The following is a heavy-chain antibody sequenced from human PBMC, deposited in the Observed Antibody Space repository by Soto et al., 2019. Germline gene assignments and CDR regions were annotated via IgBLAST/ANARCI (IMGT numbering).Heavy chain of an antibody. CDR2: INTDESST. D-gene: IGHD1-20*01. Sequence: EVQLVESGGGLVQPGGSLRLSCAASGFTFSSYWMHWVRQAPGKGLVWVSRINTDESSTTYADSVKGRFTSSRDNDKNTLYLQMNRLRAEDTAVYYCARRGPVTGLAYCGQRTLVSVSS. J-gene: IGHJ4*02. V-gene: IGHV3-74*01. CDR1: GFTFSSYW. CDR3: ARRGPVTGLAY.